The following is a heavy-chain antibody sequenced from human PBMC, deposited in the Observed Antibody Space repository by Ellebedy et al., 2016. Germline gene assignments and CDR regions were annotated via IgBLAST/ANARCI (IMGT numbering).Heavy chain of an antibody. D-gene: IGHD3-9*01. J-gene: IGHJ4*02. CDR3: ARTDWLLSEYYFDY. CDR2: IYPGDSDT. V-gene: IGHV5-51*01. CDR1: GYSFTSNW. Sequence: ESLKISXKTCGYSFTSNWIGWVRQMPGKGLEWMGIIYPGDSDTRYSPSFQGQVTISADKSISTAYLQWSSLKASDTAMYYCARTDWLLSEYYFDYWGQGTLVTVSS.